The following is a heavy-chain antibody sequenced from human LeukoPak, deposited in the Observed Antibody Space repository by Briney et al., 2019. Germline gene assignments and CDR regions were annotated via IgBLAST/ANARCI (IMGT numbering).Heavy chain of an antibody. J-gene: IGHJ3*02. CDR1: GGSISSYY. D-gene: IGHD6-13*01. CDR2: IYYSGST. Sequence: PWETLSLTCTVSGGSISSYYWSWIRQPPGKRLEWIGHIYYSGSTNYNPSLKSRVTISVDTSKNQFSLKLSSVTAADTAVYYCARDLATAATADRAFDIWGPGTMVTVSS. CDR3: ARDLATAATADRAFDI. V-gene: IGHV4-59*01.